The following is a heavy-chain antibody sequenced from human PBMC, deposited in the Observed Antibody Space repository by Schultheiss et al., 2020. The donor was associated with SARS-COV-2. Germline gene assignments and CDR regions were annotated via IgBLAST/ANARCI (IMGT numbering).Heavy chain of an antibody. CDR3: ARDPNTYVVVTAPIDY. J-gene: IGHJ4*02. D-gene: IGHD2-21*02. Sequence: GGSLRLSCAASGFTFSTYWMSWVRQAPGKGLEWVAVIWYDGSNKYYADSVKGRFTISRDNSKNTLYLQMNSLRAEDTAVYYCARDPNTYVVVTAPIDYWGQGTLVTVSS. CDR1: GFTFSTYW. V-gene: IGHV3-33*08. CDR2: IWYDGSNK.